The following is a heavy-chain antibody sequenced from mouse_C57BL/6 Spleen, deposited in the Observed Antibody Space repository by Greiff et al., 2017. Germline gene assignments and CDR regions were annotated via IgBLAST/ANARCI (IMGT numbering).Heavy chain of an antibody. CDR3: TYDGYHRDY. CDR2: IDPETGGT. V-gene: IGHV1-15*01. J-gene: IGHJ2*01. CDR1: GYTFTDYE. D-gene: IGHD2-3*01. Sequence: VQLVESGAELVRPGASVTLSCKASGYTFTDYEMHWVKQTPVHGLEWIGAIDPETGGTAYNQKFKGKAILTADKSSSTAYMELRSLTSEDSAVYYCTYDGYHRDYWGQGTTLTVSS.